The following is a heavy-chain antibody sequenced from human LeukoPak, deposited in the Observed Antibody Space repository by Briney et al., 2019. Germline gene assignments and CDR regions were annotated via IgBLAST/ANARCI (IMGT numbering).Heavy chain of an antibody. V-gene: IGHV3-33*06. CDR2: IWYDGSKA. CDR1: GFTFSTYG. J-gene: IGHJ4*02. Sequence: GGSLRLSCAASGFTFSTYGMHWVRQAPGKGLEWVAVIWYDGSKAYYIDSVRGRFTISRDNSKNTLDLHMSGLRAEDTAVYYCAKSAPDVSFDYWGQGTLVTVSS. CDR3: AKSAPDVSFDY. D-gene: IGHD3-10*02.